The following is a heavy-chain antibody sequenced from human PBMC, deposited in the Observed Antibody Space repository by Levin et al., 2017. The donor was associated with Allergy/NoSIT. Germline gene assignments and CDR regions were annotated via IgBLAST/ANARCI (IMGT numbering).Heavy chain of an antibody. Sequence: QAGGSLRLSCAASGFTFSSYDMHWVRQATGKGLEWVSGIGTADDTYYPGSVKGRFTISRENAKNSLYLQMNSLRAGDTAVYYCAREINNSGYDYGSGFDIWGQGTMVTVSS. V-gene: IGHV3-13*01. CDR1: GFTFSSYD. CDR2: IGTADDT. D-gene: IGHD5-12*01. CDR3: AREINNSGYDYGSGFDI. J-gene: IGHJ3*02.